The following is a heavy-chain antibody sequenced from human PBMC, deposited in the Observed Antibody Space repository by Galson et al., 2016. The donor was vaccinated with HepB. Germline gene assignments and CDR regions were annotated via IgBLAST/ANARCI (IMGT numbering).Heavy chain of an antibody. Sequence: SLRLSCAASGFTVSTNYMSWVRQAPGKGLEWVSVIYGGGGTTYADSVKGRFTISRHNSKNTLYLQMNSLRTEDTAVYYCARPLPNVGYGMDVWGQGTTVTVSS. V-gene: IGHV3-53*04. CDR1: GFTVSTNY. J-gene: IGHJ6*02. CDR2: IYGGGGT. D-gene: IGHD2-15*01. CDR3: ARPLPNVGYGMDV.